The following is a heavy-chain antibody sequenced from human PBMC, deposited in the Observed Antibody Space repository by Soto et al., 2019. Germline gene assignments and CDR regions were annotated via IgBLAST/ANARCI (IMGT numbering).Heavy chain of an antibody. CDR1: GFSFSSYS. J-gene: IGHJ6*02. Sequence: GGSLRLSCAASGFSFSSYSMNWVRQAPGEGLEWVSSISSSSSYIYYADSVKGRFTISRDNAKNSLYLQMNSLRAEDAAVYYCERGTEYGAYYYYGMDVWGQGTTVTVSS. CDR3: ERGTEYGAYYYYGMDV. D-gene: IGHD4-17*01. CDR2: ISSSSSYI. V-gene: IGHV3-21*01.